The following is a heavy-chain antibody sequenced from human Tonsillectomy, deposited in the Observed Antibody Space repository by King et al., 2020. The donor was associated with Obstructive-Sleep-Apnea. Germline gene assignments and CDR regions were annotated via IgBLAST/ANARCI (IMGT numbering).Heavy chain of an antibody. V-gene: IGHV3-7*01. D-gene: IGHD3-9*01. CDR2: IKEDGSEA. J-gene: IGHJ4*02. CDR1: GFSFSSNW. Sequence: VQLVESGGGLVQPGGSLRLSCAASGFSFSSNWMAWVRQPPGKGLEWVAKIKEDGSEAYYVDSVRGRFTISRDNARNSLYLQMNDLRAEDLAVYYCARETWFYLDYWGQGALVTVLS. CDR3: ARETWFYLDY.